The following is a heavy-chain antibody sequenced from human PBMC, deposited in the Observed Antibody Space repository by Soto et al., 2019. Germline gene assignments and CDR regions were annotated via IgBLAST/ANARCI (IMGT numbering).Heavy chain of an antibody. CDR2: ITGSGGST. Sequence: PGGSLRLSCAASGFTFSTYAMSWVRQAPGKGLEWVSSITGSGGSTYYADSVKGRFTISRDNSKNTLYLQMNSLRAEDTAVYYCAKEKGYCSGGSCRPLYYFDYWGQGTLVTVSS. D-gene: IGHD2-15*01. J-gene: IGHJ4*02. CDR1: GFTFSTYA. CDR3: AKEKGYCSGGSCRPLYYFDY. V-gene: IGHV3-23*01.